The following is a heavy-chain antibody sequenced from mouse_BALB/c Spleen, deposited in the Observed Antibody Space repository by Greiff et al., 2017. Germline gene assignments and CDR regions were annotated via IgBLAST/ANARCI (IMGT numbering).Heavy chain of an antibody. J-gene: IGHJ2*01. V-gene: IGHV7-3*02. CDR2: IRNKANGYTT. CDR3: ARGTTAYFDY. CDR1: GFTFTDYY. Sequence: DVKLVESGGGLVQPGGSLRLSCATSGFTFTDYYMSWVRQPPGKALEWLGFIRNKANGYTTEYSASVKGRFTISRDNSQSILYLQMNTLRAEDSATYYCARGTTAYFDYWGQGTTLTVSS. D-gene: IGHD1-2*01.